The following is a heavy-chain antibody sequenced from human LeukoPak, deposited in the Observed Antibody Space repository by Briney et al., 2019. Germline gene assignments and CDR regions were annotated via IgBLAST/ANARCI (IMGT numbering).Heavy chain of an antibody. CDR3: ARGLCDYEPYYYMDV. D-gene: IGHD4-17*01. J-gene: IGHJ6*03. V-gene: IGHV1-18*01. Sequence: EASVKVSCKASGYTFTSYGISWVRQAPGQGLEWMGWISAYNGNTNYAQKLQGRVTMTTDTSTSTAYMELRSLRSDDTAVYYCARGLCDYEPYYYMDVWGKGTTVTVSS. CDR2: ISAYNGNT. CDR1: GYTFTSYG.